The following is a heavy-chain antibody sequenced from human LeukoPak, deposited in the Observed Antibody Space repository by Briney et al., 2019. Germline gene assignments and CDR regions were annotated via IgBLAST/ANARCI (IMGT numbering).Heavy chain of an antibody. Sequence: GGSLRLSCAASEFTFSSYWMSWVRQVPGKGLEWVANIKRDGSEKYYVDSVKGRFTISRDNAKNSLYLQMNGLRVEDTAVYYCARDLVGTTYHYYYMDVWGKGTTVIVSS. CDR2: IKRDGSEK. J-gene: IGHJ6*03. V-gene: IGHV3-7*01. CDR3: ARDLVGTTYHYYYMDV. D-gene: IGHD1-1*01. CDR1: EFTFSSYW.